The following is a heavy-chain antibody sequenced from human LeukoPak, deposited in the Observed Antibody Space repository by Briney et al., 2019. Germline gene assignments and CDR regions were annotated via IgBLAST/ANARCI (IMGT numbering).Heavy chain of an antibody. V-gene: IGHV3-48*03. Sequence: GGSLRLSCAASGFTFSSYEMHWVRQAPGKGLEWVSYISSSGSTIYYADSVKGRFTISRDNAKNSLYLQMNSLRAEDTAVYYCAELGITMIGGVWGKGTTVTVSS. J-gene: IGHJ6*04. CDR1: GFTFSSYE. CDR2: ISSSGSTI. D-gene: IGHD3-10*02. CDR3: AELGITMIGGV.